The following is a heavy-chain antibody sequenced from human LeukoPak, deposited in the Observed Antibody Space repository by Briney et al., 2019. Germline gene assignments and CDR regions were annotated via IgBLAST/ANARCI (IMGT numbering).Heavy chain of an antibody. CDR2: IRPDGTKK. Sequence: PGGSLRLSCTTSGLTFNTCGMHWVLQAPGRGLEWLTLIRPDGTKKFYSDSVKGRFTVSRDNSKNMLYLEMNSLRSEDTAVYYCVKDNPVLHYWGQGILVTVSS. CDR1: GLTFNTCG. J-gene: IGHJ4*02. CDR3: VKDNPVLHY. V-gene: IGHV3-30*02.